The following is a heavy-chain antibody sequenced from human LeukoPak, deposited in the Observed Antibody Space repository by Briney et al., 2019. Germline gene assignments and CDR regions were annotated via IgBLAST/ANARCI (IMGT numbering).Heavy chain of an antibody. CDR1: GYTFTGYY. Sequence: GASVKVSCKASGYTFTGYYMHWVRQAPGQGLEWTGWINPNSGGTNYAQKFQGRVTMTRDTSISTAYMELSRLRSDDTAVYYCARDIQDYYGSGSYYLLDYWGQGTLVTVSS. D-gene: IGHD3-10*01. J-gene: IGHJ4*02. CDR3: ARDIQDYYGSGSYYLLDY. CDR2: INPNSGGT. V-gene: IGHV1-2*02.